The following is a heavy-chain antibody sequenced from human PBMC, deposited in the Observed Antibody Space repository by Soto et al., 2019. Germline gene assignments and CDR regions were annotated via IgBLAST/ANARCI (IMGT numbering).Heavy chain of an antibody. Sequence: SETLSLTCSVSGGSIISSSYFWGWVRQPPGKGLEWIGSIYYSGSTYYNPSLRSRVTISVDTSKNQFSLKLSSVTAADTAVFYCARHYSSGSRNWFDPWGQGTLVTVSS. CDR3: ARHYSSGSRNWFDP. CDR2: IYYSGST. J-gene: IGHJ5*02. D-gene: IGHD6-19*01. CDR1: GGSIISSSYF. V-gene: IGHV4-39*01.